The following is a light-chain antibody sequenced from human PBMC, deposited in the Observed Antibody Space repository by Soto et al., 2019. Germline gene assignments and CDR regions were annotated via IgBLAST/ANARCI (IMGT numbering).Light chain of an antibody. CDR2: SAS. CDR3: QGSYSTRGS. J-gene: IGKJ1*01. Sequence: DVQMTQSPSSLSASVGQRVTITCRASQSISSCLNSYHQKPGKAPNRLIHSASILPSRVPSRFSGSVSGTEVSLTISMLQHAALATHDCQGSYSTRGSFCQGSKVYSK. CDR1: QSISSC. V-gene: IGKV1-39*01.